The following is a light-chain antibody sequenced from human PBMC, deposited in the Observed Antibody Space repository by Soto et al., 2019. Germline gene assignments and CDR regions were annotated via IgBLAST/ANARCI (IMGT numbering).Light chain of an antibody. J-gene: IGKJ5*01. V-gene: IGKV3-11*01. CDR1: QSVSSN. Sequence: EVVLTQSPGTLSLSPGERATLSCRASQSVSSNLAWYQQKPGQAPSLLIYDASTRATGIPARFSGSGSGTDFTLTISSLEPEDFAVYYCQQRSNWPPITFGQGTRLEIK. CDR2: DAS. CDR3: QQRSNWPPIT.